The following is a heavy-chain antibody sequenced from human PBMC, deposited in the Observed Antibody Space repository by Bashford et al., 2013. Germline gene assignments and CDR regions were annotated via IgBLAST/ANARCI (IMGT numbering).Heavy chain of an antibody. CDR1: GGSISSYY. CDR2: IYYTGST. Sequence: SETLSLTCTVSGGSISSYYWSWIRQPPGKGLDWIGYIYYTGSTNYNPSLKSRVTVSVDTSKKQFSLKLSAVTAADTAVYFCARRRSHLGVAGGWFDPWGQGTLVTVSS. D-gene: IGHD6-19*01. CDR3: ARRRSHLGVAGGWFDP. V-gene: IGHV4-59*08. J-gene: IGHJ5*02.